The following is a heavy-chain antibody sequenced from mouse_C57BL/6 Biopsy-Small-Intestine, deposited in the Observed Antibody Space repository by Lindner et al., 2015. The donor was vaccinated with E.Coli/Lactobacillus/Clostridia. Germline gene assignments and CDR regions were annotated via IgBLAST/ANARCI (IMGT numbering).Heavy chain of an antibody. J-gene: IGHJ1*03. D-gene: IGHD1-1*01. CDR1: GISITTGYYR. Sequence: VQLQESGPGLVKPSQTVFLTCTVTGISITTGYYRWSWIRQFPGNKLEWVGYIYYSGTSSYNPSLSSRTTITRDTPKNQFFLEMNSLTTEDTATYYCARDGDYNGYFDVWGTGTTVTVSS. CDR3: ARDGDYNGYFDV. CDR2: IYYSGTS. V-gene: IGHV3-5*01.